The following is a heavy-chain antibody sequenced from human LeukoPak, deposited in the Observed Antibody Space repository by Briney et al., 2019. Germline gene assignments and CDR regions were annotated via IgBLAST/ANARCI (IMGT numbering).Heavy chain of an antibody. J-gene: IGHJ5*02. V-gene: IGHV7-4-1*02. CDR3: ARGGYCSSSSCYWFDP. CDR1: GYTFSNYA. CDR2: INTNNGNP. D-gene: IGHD2-2*01. Sequence: GASVKLSCKASGYTFSNYAMNWVRQAPGQGLEWMGWINTNNGNPKYAQGFTGRFVFSLDTSVSTAYLQISSLKAEDSAVYYCARGGYCSSSSCYWFDPWGQGTLVTVSS.